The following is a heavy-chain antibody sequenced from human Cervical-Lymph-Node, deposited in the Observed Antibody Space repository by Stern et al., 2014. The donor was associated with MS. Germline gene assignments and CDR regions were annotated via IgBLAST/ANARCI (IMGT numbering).Heavy chain of an antibody. CDR1: GFTFNNAW. CDR2: IKSKTDGETI. CDR3: TTSRH. Sequence: EDQLVESGGGLVQPGGSLKVSCAASGFTFNNAWMSWVRQAPGKGLEWVGRIKSKTDGETIDYAAPVKGRFTISRDDSRNTLYLQMNSLKTEDTAMYYCTTSRHWGQGTLVTVSS. J-gene: IGHJ4*02. V-gene: IGHV3-15*01.